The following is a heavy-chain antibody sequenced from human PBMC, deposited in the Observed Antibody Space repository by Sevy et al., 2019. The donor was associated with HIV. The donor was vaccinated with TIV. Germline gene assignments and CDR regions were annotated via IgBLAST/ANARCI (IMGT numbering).Heavy chain of an antibody. D-gene: IGHD1-26*01. CDR1: GYTFTTYD. J-gene: IGHJ3*02. Sequence: VSVKVSCKASGYTFTTYDINWVRQATGQGLEWMGWMNPNSGATGYAQNFQGRVTITGNTSISTAYLELSSLKSEDTAVYFCARGDPDSDPSGDDAFDIWGRGTMVTVSS. CDR3: ARGDPDSDPSGDDAFDI. CDR2: MNPNSGAT. V-gene: IGHV1-8*03.